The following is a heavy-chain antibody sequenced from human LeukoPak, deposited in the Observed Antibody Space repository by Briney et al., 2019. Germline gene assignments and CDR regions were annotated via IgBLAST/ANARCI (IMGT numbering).Heavy chain of an antibody. CDR3: ARWRELSFDY. J-gene: IGHJ4*02. CDR1: GGSISSYY. Sequence: SETLSLTCTVSGGSISSYYWSWIRQPPGKGLEWIGYIYYSGSTNYNPSLKSRVTISVDTSKNQFSLKLSSVTAADTAVYYCARWRELSFDYWGQGTLVTVSS. D-gene: IGHD1-26*01. CDR2: IYYSGST. V-gene: IGHV4-59*01.